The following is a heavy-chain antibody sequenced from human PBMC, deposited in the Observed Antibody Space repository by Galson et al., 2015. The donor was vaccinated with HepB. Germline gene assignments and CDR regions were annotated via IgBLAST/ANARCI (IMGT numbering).Heavy chain of an antibody. CDR2: IHYSGST. J-gene: IGHJ6*02. CDR3: ARDYSTGYYYYGMDV. CDR1: GDSISSYY. D-gene: IGHD6-25*01. V-gene: IGHV4-59*01. Sequence: LSLTCTVSGDSISSYYWSWIRQPPGKGLGWIGFIHYSGSTNYNPSLKSRVTISVDTSKNQVSLKLSSVTAADTAVYYCARDYSTGYYYYGMDVWGQGTTVTVSS.